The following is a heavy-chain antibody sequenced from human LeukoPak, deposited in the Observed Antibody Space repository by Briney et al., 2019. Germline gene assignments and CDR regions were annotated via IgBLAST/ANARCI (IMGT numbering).Heavy chain of an antibody. CDR2: ISPNGVIT. V-gene: IGHV3-21*01. Sequence: GGSLRLSCVASGFTFSRHGMNWVRQAPGKGLEWVSGISPNGVITYYADSVKGRFTISRDNAKNSLYLQMNSLRAEDTAVYYCARDEIVATTKANYYYYMDVWGKGTTVTISS. CDR3: ARDEIVATTKANYYYYMDV. CDR1: GFTFSRHG. J-gene: IGHJ6*03. D-gene: IGHD5-12*01.